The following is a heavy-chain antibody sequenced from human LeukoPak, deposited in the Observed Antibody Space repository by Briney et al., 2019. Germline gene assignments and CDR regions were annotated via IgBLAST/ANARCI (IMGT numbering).Heavy chain of an antibody. Sequence: GGSLRLSCAASGFTFTTYSMNWVRQAPGKGPEWVSSISSTSSYVYYADSVRGRFTISRDNAKNSLYLQMDSLRAEDTAVYYCAKAFSFLHSSGPPAGYYYMDVWGKGTTVTVSS. CDR1: GFTFTTYS. J-gene: IGHJ6*03. V-gene: IGHV3-21*01. D-gene: IGHD3-22*01. CDR2: ISSTSSYV. CDR3: AKAFSFLHSSGPPAGYYYMDV.